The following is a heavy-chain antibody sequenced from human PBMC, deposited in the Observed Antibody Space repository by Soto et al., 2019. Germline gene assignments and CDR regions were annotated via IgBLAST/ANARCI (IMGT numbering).Heavy chain of an antibody. Sequence: QMQLQESGSGLLKPSQTLSLTCAVSGGSISSPPYSWTWIRQPPGQGLEWIGSIYHTGIIHPSPSLKNRVTITVDRSKSQVSLSLDSVTAADTAVYFCARPQIGWYFDLWGRGALVTVSS. CDR3: ARPQIGWYFDL. J-gene: IGHJ2*01. V-gene: IGHV4-30-2*01. CDR1: GGSISSPPYS. CDR2: IYHTGII.